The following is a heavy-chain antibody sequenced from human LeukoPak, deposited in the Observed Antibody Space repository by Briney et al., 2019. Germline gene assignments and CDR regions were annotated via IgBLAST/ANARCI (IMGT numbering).Heavy chain of an antibody. CDR1: GFTFSSYW. J-gene: IGHJ4*02. D-gene: IGHD6-13*01. CDR2: TNNDGRST. V-gene: IGHV3-74*01. Sequence: GGSLRLSCAASGFTFSSYWMHWVRQAAGKGLGWVSRTNNDGRSTSYADSVKGRFTISRDNATNTLYLQMNSLRAEDTAVYYCARGGSSSWYIGLDYWGQGTLVTVSS. CDR3: ARGGSSSWYIGLDY.